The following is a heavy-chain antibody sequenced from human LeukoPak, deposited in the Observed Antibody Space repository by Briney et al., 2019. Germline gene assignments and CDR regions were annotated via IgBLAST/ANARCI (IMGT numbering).Heavy chain of an antibody. CDR2: INHSGST. CDR3: AARNDLFDY. J-gene: IGHJ4*02. V-gene: IGHV4-34*08. CDR1: GFTFGDYA. Sequence: LRLSCTASGFTFGDYAMSWIRQPPGKGLEWIGEINHSGSTNYNPSLKSRVTISVDTSKNQFSLKLSSVTAADTAVYYCAARNDLFDYWGQGTLVTVSS. D-gene: IGHD1-1*01.